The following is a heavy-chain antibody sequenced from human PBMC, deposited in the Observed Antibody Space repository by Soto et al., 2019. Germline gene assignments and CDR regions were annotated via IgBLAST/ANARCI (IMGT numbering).Heavy chain of an antibody. CDR3: ARGRSFSYDSTPPPMFDP. CDR2: IGTLSDT. Sequence: PGGSLRLSCAVSGFTFSTFDIHWVRQAPGKGLEWVSGIGTLSDTFYAASVQGRFTISRQKAKNSVYLQMNSLRAGDTAFYYCARGRSFSYDSTPPPMFDPWGQGTLVTVSS. J-gene: IGHJ5*02. V-gene: IGHV3-13*01. D-gene: IGHD3-10*01. CDR1: GFTFSTFD.